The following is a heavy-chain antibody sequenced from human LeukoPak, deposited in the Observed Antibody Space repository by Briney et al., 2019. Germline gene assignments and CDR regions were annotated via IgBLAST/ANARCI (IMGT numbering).Heavy chain of an antibody. J-gene: IGHJ6*03. CDR1: GFTFSDYY. CDR3: APNPSHVRVPAAIGYYYMDV. CDR2: ISSSGSTI. Sequence: GGSLRLSCAASGFTFSDYYMSWIRQAPGKGLEWVSYISSSGSTIYYADSVKGRFTISRDNAKNSLYLQMNSLRAEDTAVYYCAPNPSHVRVPAAIGYYYMDVWGKGTTVTVSS. V-gene: IGHV3-11*04. D-gene: IGHD2-2*01.